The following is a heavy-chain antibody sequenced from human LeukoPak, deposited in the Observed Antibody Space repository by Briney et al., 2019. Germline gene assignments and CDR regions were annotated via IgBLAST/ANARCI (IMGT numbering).Heavy chain of an antibody. CDR3: VGDFRCAGGSCTLFDY. Sequence: PGGSLRLSSAASGFTFSLNAMRWCRQAPGKGLVWVSGLNEDGGYTYYADSVKGRFTISRDNSENTLHLQMKSLRAEDTAIYYCVGDFRCAGGSCTLFDYWGQGTLVTVS. CDR2: LNEDGGYT. CDR1: GFTFSLNA. V-gene: IGHV3-23*01. D-gene: IGHD2-15*01. J-gene: IGHJ4*02.